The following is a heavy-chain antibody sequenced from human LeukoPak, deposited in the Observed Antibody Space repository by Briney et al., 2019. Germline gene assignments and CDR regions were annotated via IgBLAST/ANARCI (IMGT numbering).Heavy chain of an antibody. CDR3: ARSSRRGGITIFGVAPGWFDP. Sequence: SETLSLTCTVSGGSISSGSYYWSWIRQPAGKGLEWIGRIYTSGSTNYNPSLKSRVTISVDTSKNQFSLKLSSVTAADTAVYYCARSSRRGGITIFGVAPGWFDPWGQGTLVTVSS. CDR1: GGSISSGSYY. CDR2: IYTSGST. J-gene: IGHJ5*02. V-gene: IGHV4-61*02. D-gene: IGHD3-3*01.